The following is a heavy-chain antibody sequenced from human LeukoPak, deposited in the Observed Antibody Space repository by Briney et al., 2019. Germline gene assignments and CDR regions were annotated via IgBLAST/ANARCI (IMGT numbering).Heavy chain of an antibody. CDR2: VSGSGGNT. V-gene: IGHV3-23*01. Sequence: PGGSLRLSCAASGFTFGSYAMSWVRQAPGKGLEWVSAVSGSGGNTYYADSVKGRFTISRDNSRNTLYLQMNSLRAEDTAIYYCAKNSAAGVSSASSFDYWGQGTLVTVSS. J-gene: IGHJ4*02. CDR1: GFTFGSYA. D-gene: IGHD2-2*01. CDR3: AKNSAAGVSSASSFDY.